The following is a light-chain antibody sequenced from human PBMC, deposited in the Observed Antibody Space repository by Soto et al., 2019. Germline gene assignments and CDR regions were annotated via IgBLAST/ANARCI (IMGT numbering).Light chain of an antibody. CDR1: SSDVGAYVY. V-gene: IGLV2-14*01. CDR2: NVS. CDR3: SSYTSGDSFY. Sequence: QSVLTQPASVSGSPGQSITISCTGTSSDVGAYVYVSWYQQHPGKVPKLIIYNVSNRPSGVSNRFSGSKSGNTASLTISGLQAEDEDDYYCSSYTSGDSFYFGTGTKVXVL. J-gene: IGLJ1*01.